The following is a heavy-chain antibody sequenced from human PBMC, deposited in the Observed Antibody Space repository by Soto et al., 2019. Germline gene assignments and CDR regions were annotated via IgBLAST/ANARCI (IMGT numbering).Heavy chain of an antibody. V-gene: IGHV4-38-2*02. CDR1: GYCISSGYY. D-gene: IGHD4-17*01. CDR3: ARDSLYHPESKVTTTDWFDP. CDR2: IYHSGRT. Sequence: PSQTLSLTCAVSGYCISSGYYWGWTRQAPGKGLEWIGSIYHSGRTDYNPCLKSRVTISVDTSKNQFSLKLSSVTAADTAVYYCARDSLYHPESKVTTTDWFDPWGQGTLVTVSS. J-gene: IGHJ5*02.